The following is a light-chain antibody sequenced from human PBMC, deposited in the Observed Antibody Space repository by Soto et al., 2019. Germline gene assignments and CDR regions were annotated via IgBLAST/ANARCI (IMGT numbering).Light chain of an antibody. V-gene: IGLV2-14*01. Sequence: QSVLTQPASVSGSPGQSITISCTGTSSDVGGHNYVSWYQHHPGKAPKLMIYEVSNRPSGVSNRFSGSKSGNTASLTISGLQAEDEADYYCTSYTSSNTVVFGGGTKLTVL. CDR3: TSYTSSNTVV. CDR2: EVS. CDR1: SSDVGGHNY. J-gene: IGLJ2*01.